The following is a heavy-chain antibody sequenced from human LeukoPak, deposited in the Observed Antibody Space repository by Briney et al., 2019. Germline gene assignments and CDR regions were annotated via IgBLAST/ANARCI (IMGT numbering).Heavy chain of an antibody. CDR2: IYYSGSA. CDR1: GGSFSGYY. V-gene: IGHV4-59*12. J-gene: IGHJ4*02. Sequence: KPSETLSLTCAVYGGSFSGYYWSWIRQPPGKGLEWIGYIYYSGSANYNPSLKSRVTISVDTSKNQFSLKLSSVTAADTAVYYCASFTVVTGGFDYWGQGTLVTVSS. CDR3: ASFTVVTGGFDY. D-gene: IGHD4-23*01.